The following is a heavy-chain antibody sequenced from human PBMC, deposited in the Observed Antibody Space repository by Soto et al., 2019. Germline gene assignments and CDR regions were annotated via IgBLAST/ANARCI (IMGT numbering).Heavy chain of an antibody. CDR2: ISGSGDST. CDR1: GFTFSSYA. Sequence: RGSLIVSCAASGFTFSSYAMSWVRQVPGKGLEWVSSISGSGDSTHNADSVKGRVTISRANAKNTLYLQMSSLRAEDTAVSYCVKISVTYYRNHQCGYRGRVSLV. J-gene: IGHJ1*01. V-gene: IGHV3-23*01. D-gene: IGHD3-22*01. CDR3: VKISVTYYRNHQCGY.